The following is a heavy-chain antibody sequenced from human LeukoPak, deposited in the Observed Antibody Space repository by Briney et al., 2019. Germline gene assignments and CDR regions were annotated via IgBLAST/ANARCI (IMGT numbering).Heavy chain of an antibody. CDR2: IYYSGST. CDR1: GGSISSSSYY. D-gene: IGHD6-19*01. J-gene: IGHJ5*02. Sequence: PSETLSLTCTVSGGSISSSSYYWGWIRQPPGKGLEWIGSIYYSGSTYHNPSLKSRVTISVDTSKNQFSLKLSSVTAADTAVYYCARHSLVAVAGIGAWFDPWGQGTLVTVSS. CDR3: ARHSLVAVAGIGAWFDP. V-gene: IGHV4-39*01.